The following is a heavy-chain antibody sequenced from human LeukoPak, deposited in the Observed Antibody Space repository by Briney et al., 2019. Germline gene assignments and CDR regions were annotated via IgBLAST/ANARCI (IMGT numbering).Heavy chain of an antibody. Sequence: ASVKVSCKASGYTFTSYDINWVRQATGQGLEWMGWMNPNSGNTGYAQKFQGRVTMTRNTSINTAYMELSNLRSEDTAMYYCARGVWARNDAYYLDYWGQGTLVTVSS. V-gene: IGHV1-8*01. D-gene: IGHD3-16*01. CDR1: GYTFTSYD. CDR3: ARGVWARNDAYYLDY. CDR2: MNPNSGNT. J-gene: IGHJ4*02.